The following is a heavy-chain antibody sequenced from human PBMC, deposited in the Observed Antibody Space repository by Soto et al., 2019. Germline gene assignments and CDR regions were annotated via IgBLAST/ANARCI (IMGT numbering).Heavy chain of an antibody. Sequence: ASVKVSGKASGYTFTSYYMHWVRQAPGQGLEWMGIINPSGGSTSYAQKFQGRVTMTRDTSTSTVYMELSSLRSEDTAVYYCAKGCTNGVCSTYYFDYWGQGTLVTVSS. D-gene: IGHD2-8*01. CDR2: INPSGGST. J-gene: IGHJ4*02. CDR3: AKGCTNGVCSTYYFDY. CDR1: GYTFTSYY. V-gene: IGHV1-46*01.